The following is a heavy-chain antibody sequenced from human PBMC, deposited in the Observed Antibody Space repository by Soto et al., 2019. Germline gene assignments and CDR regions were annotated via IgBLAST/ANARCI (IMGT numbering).Heavy chain of an antibody. J-gene: IGHJ4*02. CDR2: INHSGST. Sequence: SETLSLTCAVYGGSFSGYYWSWIRQPPGKGLEWIGEINHSGSTNYNPSLKSRVTISVDTSKNQFSLKLSSVTAADTAVYYCARGSRIRDIVVVVAARHRLYYFDYWGQGTLVTVSS. V-gene: IGHV4-34*01. CDR3: ARGSRIRDIVVVVAARHRLYYFDY. D-gene: IGHD2-15*01. CDR1: GGSFSGYY.